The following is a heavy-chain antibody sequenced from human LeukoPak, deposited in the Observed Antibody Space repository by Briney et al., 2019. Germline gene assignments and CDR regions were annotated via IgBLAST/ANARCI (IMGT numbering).Heavy chain of an antibody. CDR3: ARATGGKMEDAFDI. V-gene: IGHV3-21*01. CDR1: GFTFSSYS. J-gene: IGHJ3*02. D-gene: IGHD2-15*01. CDR2: LSSSSSYI. Sequence: GGSLRLSCAASGFTFSSYSMNWVRQAPGKGLEWVSSLSSSSSYIYYADSVKGRFTISRDNAKNSLYLQMNSLRAEDTAVYYCARATGGKMEDAFDIWGQGTMVTVSS.